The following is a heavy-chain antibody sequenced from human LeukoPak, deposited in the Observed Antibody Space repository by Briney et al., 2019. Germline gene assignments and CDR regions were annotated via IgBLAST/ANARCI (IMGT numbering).Heavy chain of an antibody. D-gene: IGHD6-13*01. Sequence: PSETLSLTCAVSGGSISSSNWWSWVRQPPGKGLEWIGEIYHSGSTNYNPSLKSRVTISVDKSKIQFSLKLSSVTAADTAVYYCARDSEGSSWPFDYWGQGTLVTVSS. J-gene: IGHJ4*02. CDR2: IYHSGST. V-gene: IGHV4-4*02. CDR3: ARDSEGSSWPFDY. CDR1: GGSISSSNW.